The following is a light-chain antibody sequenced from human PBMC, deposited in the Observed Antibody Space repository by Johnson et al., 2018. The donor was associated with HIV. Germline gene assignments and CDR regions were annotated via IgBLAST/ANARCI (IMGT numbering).Light chain of an antibody. CDR3: GTWDTSLSAPYV. Sequence: QLVLTQPPSVSAAPGQKVTISCSGSSSNIGNNYVSWFQHLPGTAPKLLIYENNKRPSGIPDRFSGSKSGTSATLSITGLQTGDEADYYCGTWDTSLSAPYVFGTGTKVTVL. CDR2: ENN. J-gene: IGLJ1*01. V-gene: IGLV1-51*02. CDR1: SSNIGNNY.